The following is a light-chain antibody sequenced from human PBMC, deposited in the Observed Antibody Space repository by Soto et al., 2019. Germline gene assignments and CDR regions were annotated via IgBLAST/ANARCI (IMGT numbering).Light chain of an antibody. CDR3: CSYAGRVI. V-gene: IGLV2-11*01. CDR1: SSDVGGYNF. Sequence: QSALTQPRSVSLSPGQSVTISCTGTSSDVGGYNFVSWYQQYPGKAPKFMIYDVTKRPSGVPDRFSGSKSGNTASLTISGLQAEDEADYYCCSYAGRVIFGGGTKVTVL. J-gene: IGLJ2*01. CDR2: DVT.